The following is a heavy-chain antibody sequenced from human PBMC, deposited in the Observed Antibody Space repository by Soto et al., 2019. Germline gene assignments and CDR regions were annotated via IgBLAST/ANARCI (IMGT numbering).Heavy chain of an antibody. Sequence: QVQLVQSGAEVKKPGASVKVSCKASGYTFTSYYMHWVRQAPGQGLEWMGIINPSGGSTSYAQKFQGRVTMTGDKSSSTVYMELSSLRSEDTAVYYCAREGAQGHLYGMDVWGQGTTVTVSS. V-gene: IGHV1-46*01. CDR3: AREGAQGHLYGMDV. J-gene: IGHJ6*02. D-gene: IGHD1-26*01. CDR2: INPSGGST. CDR1: GYTFTSYY.